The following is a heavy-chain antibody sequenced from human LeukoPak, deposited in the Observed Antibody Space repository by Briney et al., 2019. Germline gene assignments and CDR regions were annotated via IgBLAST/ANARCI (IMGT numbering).Heavy chain of an antibody. CDR3: AREYDILTEHAFDI. CDR2: IYSGGST. D-gene: IGHD3-9*01. J-gene: IGHJ3*02. V-gene: IGHV3-66*01. CDR1: GFTGSSNY. Sequence: GGSLRLSCAASGFTGSSNYMSWVRQAPGKGLEWASVIYSGGSTYYADSVKGRFTISRDNSKNTLYLQMNSLRAEDTAVYYCAREYDILTEHAFDIWGQGTMVTVSS.